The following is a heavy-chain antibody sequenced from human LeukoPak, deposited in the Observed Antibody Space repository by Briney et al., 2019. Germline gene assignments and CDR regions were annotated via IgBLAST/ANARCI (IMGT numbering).Heavy chain of an antibody. CDR1: GVSISSYY. D-gene: IGHD3-22*01. CDR2: IYYSGST. Sequence: SETLSLTCTVSGVSISSYYWSWIRQPPGRGLEWIGNIYYSGSTKYNPSLKSRVTISVDTSKNHFSLKLSSVTAADTAVYYCARHGNYYDSSGYNYYFDYWGQGTLGTVSS. CDR3: ARHGNYYDSSGYNYYFDY. J-gene: IGHJ4*02. V-gene: IGHV4-59*08.